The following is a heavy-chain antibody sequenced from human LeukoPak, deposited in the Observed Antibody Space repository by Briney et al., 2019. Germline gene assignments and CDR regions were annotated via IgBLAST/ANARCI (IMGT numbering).Heavy chain of an antibody. Sequence: KPPETLSLTCTVSGGSISSYYWSWIRQPAGKGLEWIGRIYTSGSTNYNPSLKSRVTISVDKSKNQFSLKLSSVTAADTAVYYCARGAPNPRYYYYMDVWGKGTTVTVSS. D-gene: IGHD1-14*01. CDR3: ARGAPNPRYYYYMDV. CDR1: GGSISSYY. V-gene: IGHV4-4*07. J-gene: IGHJ6*03. CDR2: IYTSGST.